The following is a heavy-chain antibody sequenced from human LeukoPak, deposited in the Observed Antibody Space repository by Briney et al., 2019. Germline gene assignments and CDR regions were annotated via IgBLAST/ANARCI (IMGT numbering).Heavy chain of an antibody. CDR2: IKQDGSEK. D-gene: IGHD5-18*01. CDR1: GFTFSSSA. V-gene: IGHV3-7*03. Sequence: GGSLRLSCAASGFTFSSSAMSWVRQVPGKGLEWVANIKQDGSEKYYVDSVKGRFTISRDNAKNSLYLQMNSLRAEDTAVYYCARVPSYSYGYDYYYGMDVWGQGTTVTVSS. J-gene: IGHJ6*02. CDR3: ARVPSYSYGYDYYYGMDV.